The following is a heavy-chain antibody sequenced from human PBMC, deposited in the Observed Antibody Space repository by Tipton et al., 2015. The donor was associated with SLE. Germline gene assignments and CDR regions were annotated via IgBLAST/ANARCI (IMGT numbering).Heavy chain of an antibody. CDR1: GCSISISNYY. CDR3: TRHAHTRGRFDI. V-gene: IGHV4-39*07. J-gene: IGHJ3*02. Sequence: TLSLTCPVSGCSISISNYYWAWIRQPPGKGLEWIASIYYSGSTYYNPSLKSRVTISVDTSKNQFSLNLSSVTAADTAVYYCTRHAHTRGRFDIWGQGTMVTVSS. CDR2: IYYSGST.